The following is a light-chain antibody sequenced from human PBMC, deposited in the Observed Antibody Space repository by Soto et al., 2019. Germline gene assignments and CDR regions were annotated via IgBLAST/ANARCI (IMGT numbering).Light chain of an antibody. V-gene: IGKV1-5*01. CDR1: QNINKW. CDR2: DAS. J-gene: IGKJ1*01. CDR3: QQYNTYSPPWT. Sequence: DIRMTQSPSTLSASIGDRVTITCRASQNINKWLAWYQQRPGKAPNLLIYDASTLESGVPSRFSGSGSGTEFTLTISSMQRDDFATYYCQQYNTYSPPWTFGQGTKVDIK.